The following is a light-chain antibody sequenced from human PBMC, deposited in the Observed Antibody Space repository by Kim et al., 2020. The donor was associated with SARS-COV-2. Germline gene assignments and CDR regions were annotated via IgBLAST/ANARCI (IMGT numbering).Light chain of an antibody. CDR3: SSYAGSNNLV. V-gene: IGLV2-8*01. Sequence: GHPTTIPCTGTSSDLGGYNSVSWYQQHPGKAPKLVIYEVTKRPSGVPDRFSGSKSGNTASLTVSGLQAEDEADYYCSSYAGSNNLVFGGGTQLTVL. CDR1: SSDLGGYNS. J-gene: IGLJ2*01. CDR2: EVT.